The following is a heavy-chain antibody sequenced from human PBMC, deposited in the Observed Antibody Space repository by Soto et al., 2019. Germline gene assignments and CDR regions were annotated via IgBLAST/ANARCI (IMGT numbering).Heavy chain of an antibody. CDR2: IYHSGST. V-gene: IGHV4-30-2*01. Sequence: SETLSLTCAVSGGSISSDGYSWSWIRQPPGKGLEWIGYIYHSGSTYYNPSLKSRVTISVDRSKNQFSLKLSSVTAADTAVYYCARVNRESSGWLGNFDYWGQGTPVTVSS. D-gene: IGHD6-19*01. J-gene: IGHJ4*02. CDR3: ARVNRESSGWLGNFDY. CDR1: GGSISSDGYS.